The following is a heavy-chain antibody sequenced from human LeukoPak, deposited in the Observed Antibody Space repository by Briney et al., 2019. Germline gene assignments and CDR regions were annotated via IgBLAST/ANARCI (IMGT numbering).Heavy chain of an antibody. CDR3: ARGYCSRTSCQYYLEY. CDR2: IIPIFGTA. V-gene: IGHV1-69*01. D-gene: IGHD2-2*01. CDR1: GGTFSSYA. J-gene: IGHJ4*02. Sequence: SVKVSCKASGGTFSSYAISWVRQAPGQGLEWMGGIIPIFGTANYAQKFQGRVTITADESTSTAYMELSSLRSEDTAVYYCARGYCSRTSCQYYLEYWGQGTLVTVSS.